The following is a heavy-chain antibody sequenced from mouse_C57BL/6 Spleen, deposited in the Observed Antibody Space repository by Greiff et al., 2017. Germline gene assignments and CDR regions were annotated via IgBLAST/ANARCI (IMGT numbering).Heavy chain of an antibody. D-gene: IGHD1-1*01. CDR3: ALYVPRGY. CDR1: GYTFTSYW. J-gene: IGHJ2*01. Sequence: QVQLKRPGAELVKPGASVKLSCKASGYTFTSYWMQWVKQRPGQGLEWIGEIDPSDSYTNYNQKFKGKATLTVDTSSSTAYMHLSSLTAEDSSVYYCALYVPRGYWGQGTTLTVSS. V-gene: IGHV1-50*01. CDR2: IDPSDSYT.